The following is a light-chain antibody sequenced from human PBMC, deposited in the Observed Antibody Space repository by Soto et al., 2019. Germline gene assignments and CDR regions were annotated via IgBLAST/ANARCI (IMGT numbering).Light chain of an antibody. CDR2: GAS. Sequence: EIVLTQSPGTLSLSPGERATLSCRASQSVSSSYLAWYQQKPGRAPRLLIFGASRRATGIPDRFSGSGSGTNFTLTISRLEPEDFAVYYCQQYGKLPRTFGQGTKVDIK. CDR1: QSVSSSY. CDR3: QQYGKLPRT. V-gene: IGKV3-20*01. J-gene: IGKJ1*01.